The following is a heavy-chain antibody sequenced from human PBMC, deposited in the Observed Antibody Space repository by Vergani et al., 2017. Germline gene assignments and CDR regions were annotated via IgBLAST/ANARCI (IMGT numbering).Heavy chain of an antibody. D-gene: IGHD6-25*01. J-gene: IGHJ6*02. CDR2: FDPEDGET. Sequence: QVQLVQSGAEVKKPGASVKVSCKVSGYTLTELSMHWVRQPPGKGLEWMGGFDPEDGETIYAQKFQGRVTMTEDTSTDTTYMELSRLRSEDTAVYYCATPRLRFSYYCDYGMDVWGQGTTVTVSS. CDR3: ATPRLRFSYYCDYGMDV. V-gene: IGHV1-24*01. CDR1: GYTLTELS.